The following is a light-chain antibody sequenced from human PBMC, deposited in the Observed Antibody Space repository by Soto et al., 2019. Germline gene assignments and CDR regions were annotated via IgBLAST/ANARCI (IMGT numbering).Light chain of an antibody. V-gene: IGKV3-20*01. CDR3: HHYGSSPLT. CDR2: GAS. Sequence: EIVMTQSPATLSVSPGERATFSCRASQSVSSNLAWYQQKPGQAPRLLVFGASSRVLGIPDRFSGSGSGTDFTLTISRLEPEDFAVYYCHHYGSSPLTFGQGTRLE. J-gene: IGKJ5*01. CDR1: QSVSSN.